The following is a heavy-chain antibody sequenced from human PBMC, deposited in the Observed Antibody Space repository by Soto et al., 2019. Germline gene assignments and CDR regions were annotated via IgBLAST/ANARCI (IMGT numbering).Heavy chain of an antibody. J-gene: IGHJ4*02. CDR2: ISYDGSNK. V-gene: IGHV3-30*18. D-gene: IGHD5-18*01. CDR1: GFTFSSYG. CDR3: AKDGSQLWLQPFDY. Sequence: QVQLVESGGGVVQPGRSLRLSCAASGFTFSSYGMHWVRQAPGKGLEWVAVISYDGSNKYYADSVKGRFTISRDNSKNTLYLQMNSLRAEDTAVYYCAKDGSQLWLQPFDYWGQGTLVTVSS.